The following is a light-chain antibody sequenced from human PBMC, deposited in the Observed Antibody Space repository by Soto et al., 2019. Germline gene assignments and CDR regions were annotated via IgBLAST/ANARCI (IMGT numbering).Light chain of an antibody. CDR3: QQLRSYPIT. Sequence: DIQLTQSPSFLSASVGDRVTITCRARQGSSTYLGWYQQKPGKAPNLLIYAASTLQDGVPSRFSGSGSGTEFALTISSLQPEDFATYYCQQLRSYPITFGQGTRLEIK. V-gene: IGKV1-9*01. CDR1: QGSSTY. CDR2: AAS. J-gene: IGKJ5*01.